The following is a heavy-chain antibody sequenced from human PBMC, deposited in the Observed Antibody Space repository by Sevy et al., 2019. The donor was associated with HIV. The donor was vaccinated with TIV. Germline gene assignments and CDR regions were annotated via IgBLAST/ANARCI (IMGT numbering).Heavy chain of an antibody. J-gene: IGHJ6*03. V-gene: IGHV1-69*06. CDR3: AREPAAGDYYYYMDV. Sequence: ASVKVSCKASGGTFSSYAISWVRQAPGQGLEWMGGIIPIFGTANYAQKFQGRVTITAAKSTSTAYMELSSLRSEDTAVYYCAREPAAGDYYYYMDVWGKGTTVTVSS. CDR1: GGTFSSYA. D-gene: IGHD6-13*01. CDR2: IIPIFGTA.